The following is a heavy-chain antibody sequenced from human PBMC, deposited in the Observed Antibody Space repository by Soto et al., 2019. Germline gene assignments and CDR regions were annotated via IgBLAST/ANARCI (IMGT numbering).Heavy chain of an antibody. V-gene: IGHV4-31*03. D-gene: IGHD7-27*01. Sequence: SETLSLTCTVSGGSISSGDYYWSWIRQLPGKDLEWIAYIYYNGNTYYTPSLKSRATISLDTSRNQFFLNLNSVTAADTAVYYCARDANWGRAFYYGMDVWGQGTTVTVS. CDR2: IYYNGNT. J-gene: IGHJ6*02. CDR1: GGSISSGDYY. CDR3: ARDANWGRAFYYGMDV.